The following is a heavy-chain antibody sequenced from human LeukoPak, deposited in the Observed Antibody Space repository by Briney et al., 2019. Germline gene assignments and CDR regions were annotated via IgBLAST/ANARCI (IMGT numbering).Heavy chain of an antibody. Sequence: SETLSLTCTVSGGSISSSSYYWGWIRQPPGKGLEWIGSIYYSGSTYYNPSLKSRVTISVDTSKNQFSLKLSSVTAADTAVYYCAREGYSYGSDYWGQGTLVTVSS. CDR1: GGSISSSSYY. J-gene: IGHJ4*02. CDR2: IYYSGST. V-gene: IGHV4-39*07. CDR3: AREGYSYGSDY. D-gene: IGHD5-18*01.